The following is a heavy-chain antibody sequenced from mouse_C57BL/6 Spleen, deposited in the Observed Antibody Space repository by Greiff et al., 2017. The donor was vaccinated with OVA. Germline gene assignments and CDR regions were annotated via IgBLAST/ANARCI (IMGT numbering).Heavy chain of an antibody. D-gene: IGHD1-1*01. CDR2: IYPRSGNT. Sequence: VQLQQSGAELARPGASVKLSCKASGYTFTSYGISWVKQRTGQGLEWIGEIYPRSGNTYYNEKFKGKATLTADKSSSTAYMELRSLTSEDSAVYFCARSPIYYYGSSYYFDYWGQGTTLTVSS. V-gene: IGHV1-81*01. CDR3: ARSPIYYYGSSYYFDY. J-gene: IGHJ2*01. CDR1: GYTFTSYG.